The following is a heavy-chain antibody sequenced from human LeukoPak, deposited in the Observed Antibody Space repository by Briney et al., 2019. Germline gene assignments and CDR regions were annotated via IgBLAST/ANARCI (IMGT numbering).Heavy chain of an antibody. V-gene: IGHV3-23*01. Sequence: LTGGSLRLSCAASGFTFSSYAMTWVRQAPGKGLEWVSATSGSGTATYYADSVKGRFTISRDNSKNTLYLQMNSLRAEDTAVYYCARDSHDYGGNDAFDIWGQGTMVTVSS. J-gene: IGHJ3*02. CDR3: ARDSHDYGGNDAFDI. CDR1: GFTFSSYA. CDR2: TSGSGTAT. D-gene: IGHD4-23*01.